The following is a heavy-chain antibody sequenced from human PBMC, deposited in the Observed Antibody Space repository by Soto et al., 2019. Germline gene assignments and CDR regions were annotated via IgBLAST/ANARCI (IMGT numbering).Heavy chain of an antibody. V-gene: IGHV4-34*01. CDR3: ARGIAARPIDY. CDR2: INHSGST. D-gene: IGHD6-6*01. CDR1: GGSFSGYY. Sequence: SETLSLTCAVYGGSFSGYYWSWIRQPPGKGLEWIGEINHSGSTNYNPSLKSRVTISVDTSKNQFSLKLSSVTAADTAVYYCARGIAARPIDYWGQGTLVTVSS. J-gene: IGHJ4*02.